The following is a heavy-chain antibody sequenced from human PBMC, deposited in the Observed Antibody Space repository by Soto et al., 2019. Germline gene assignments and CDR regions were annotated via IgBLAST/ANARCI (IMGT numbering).Heavy chain of an antibody. CDR1: GGTFSSYA. CDR3: ARASYCSGGSCYSMNYYYYGMDV. CDR2: IIPIFGTA. Sequence: QVQLVQSGAEVQKPGSSVKVSCKASGGTFSSYAISWVRQAPGQGLEWMGGIIPIFGTANYAQKFQGRVTITADESTSTAYMELSSLRSEDTAVYYCARASYCSGGSCYSMNYYYYGMDVWGQGTTVTVSS. V-gene: IGHV1-69*01. D-gene: IGHD2-15*01. J-gene: IGHJ6*02.